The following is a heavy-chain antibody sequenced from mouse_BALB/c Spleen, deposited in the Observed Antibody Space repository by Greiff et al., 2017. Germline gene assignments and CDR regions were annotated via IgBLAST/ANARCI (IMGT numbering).Heavy chain of an antibody. J-gene: IGHJ1*01. Sequence: QVQLKESGPGLVEPSQSLSITCTVSGFSLTSYGVHWVRQPPGKGLEWLGVIWAGGSTNYNSALMSRLSISKDNSKSQVFLKMNSLQTDDTAMYYCARGGIYYGCFDVWGAGTTVTVSS. V-gene: IGHV2-9*02. CDR2: IWAGGST. CDR1: GFSLTSYG. CDR3: ARGGIYYGCFDV. D-gene: IGHD2-2*01.